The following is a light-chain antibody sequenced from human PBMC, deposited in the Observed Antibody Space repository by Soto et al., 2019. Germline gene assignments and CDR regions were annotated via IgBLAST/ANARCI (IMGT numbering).Light chain of an antibody. V-gene: IGKV3-15*01. CDR1: QTVRNNN. CDR3: QQSNNWPPWT. Sequence: EFVLTQSPGTLSLSPVERATLSCRASQTVRNNNLAWYQQKPGQAPRLLIFGASTRATGIPARFSGSGSGTEFTLTISSLQSEDFAVYYCQQSNNWPPWTFGQGTKVDIK. CDR2: GAS. J-gene: IGKJ1*01.